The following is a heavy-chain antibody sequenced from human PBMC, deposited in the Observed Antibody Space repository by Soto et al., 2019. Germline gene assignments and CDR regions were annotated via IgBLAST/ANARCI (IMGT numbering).Heavy chain of an antibody. CDR1: GFTLGTYG. J-gene: IGHJ3*02. D-gene: IGHD3-22*01. CDR3: AKEFFDSSGFYPSLDALDI. Sequence: QVQLAESGGGVVQPGRSLTITCAASGFTLGTYGMHWVRQAPGKGLEWVAVISNDGGDKYYSDSVMGRFTISRDNSKNTLFLQMNSLRAEDTVVYFCAKEFFDSSGFYPSLDALDIWGQGTVVTASS. CDR2: ISNDGGDK. V-gene: IGHV3-30*18.